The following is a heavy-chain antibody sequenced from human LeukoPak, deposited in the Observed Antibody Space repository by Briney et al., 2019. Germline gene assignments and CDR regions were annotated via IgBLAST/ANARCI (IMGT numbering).Heavy chain of an antibody. CDR1: GYMFTSYG. CDR3: ARILITFGGLMFGTFDY. D-gene: IGHD3-16*01. CDR2: ISGYSGDT. V-gene: IGHV1-18*01. J-gene: IGHJ4*02. Sequence: GASVKISCKSSGYMFTSYGVSWLRQAPGQGLEWMGWISGYSGDTKYSKTFQDRITITADAASNTAYMDLRSLRSDDTAVYYCARILITFGGLMFGTFDYWGQGSLVIVSS.